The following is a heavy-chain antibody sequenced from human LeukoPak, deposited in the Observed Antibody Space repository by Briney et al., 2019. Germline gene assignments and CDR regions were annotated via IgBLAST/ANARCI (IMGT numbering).Heavy chain of an antibody. CDR2: IWYDGSNK. D-gene: IGHD3-16*01. CDR3: AKDLDDSVWGSRTDMIDY. CDR1: GFTFSSYG. J-gene: IGHJ4*02. Sequence: GGSLRLSCASSGFTFSSYGMHWVRQAPGKGLEWVAVIWYDGSNKYYADSVKARFTISRDNSKNTLYLQMNSLRAEDTAVYYCAKDLDDSVWGSRTDMIDYWGQGTLVTVSS. V-gene: IGHV3-33*06.